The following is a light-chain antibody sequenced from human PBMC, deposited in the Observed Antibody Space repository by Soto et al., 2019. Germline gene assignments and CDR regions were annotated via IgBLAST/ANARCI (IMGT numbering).Light chain of an antibody. Sequence: QSVLTQSPSASASLGASVKLTCTLSSGHSSYPIAWHQQQPDKGPRYLMRVNSDGSHNKGDGIPDRFSGSSSGAERHLTISIVQSEDEADYYCQTWGTGIHVFGGGTKLTVL. CDR3: QTWGTGIHV. CDR1: SGHSSYP. CDR2: VNSDGSH. V-gene: IGLV4-69*01. J-gene: IGLJ2*01.